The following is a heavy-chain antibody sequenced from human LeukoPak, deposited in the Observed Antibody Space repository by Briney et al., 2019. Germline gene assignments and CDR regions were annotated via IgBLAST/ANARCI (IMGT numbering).Heavy chain of an antibody. CDR2: IYYSGST. J-gene: IGHJ4*02. V-gene: IGHV4-59*08. CDR1: GGSISSYY. CDR3: ARLGGNYDSSGYSN. Sequence: SETLSLTCTVSGGSISSYYWSWIRQPPGKGLEGIGYIYYSGSTNYNPSLKSRVTISVDTSKNQFSLKLSSVTAADTAVYYCARLGGNYDSSGYSNWGQGTLVTVSS. D-gene: IGHD3-22*01.